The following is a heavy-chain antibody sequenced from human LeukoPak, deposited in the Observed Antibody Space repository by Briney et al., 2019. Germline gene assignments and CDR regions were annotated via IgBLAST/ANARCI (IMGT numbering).Heavy chain of an antibody. CDR2: ISSNGGST. J-gene: IGHJ2*01. D-gene: IGHD6-13*01. CDR1: GFTFSSYA. Sequence: GGSLRLSCAASGFTFSSYAMHWVRQAPGKGLEYVSAISSNGGSTYYANSVKGRFTISRDNSKNTLYLQMGSLRAEDMAVYYCARDQAAAVGYFDLWGRGILVTVSS. V-gene: IGHV3-64*01. CDR3: ARDQAAAVGYFDL.